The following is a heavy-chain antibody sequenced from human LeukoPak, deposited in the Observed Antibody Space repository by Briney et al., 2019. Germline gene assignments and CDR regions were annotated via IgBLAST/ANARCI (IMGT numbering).Heavy chain of an antibody. CDR3: ASGWYFFDS. J-gene: IGHJ4*02. V-gene: IGHV4-39*02. D-gene: IGHD6-19*01. CDR1: GGSISSTSYY. CDR2: IYDSGST. Sequence: SETLSLTCTVSGGSISSTSYYWGWIRQPPGKGLEWIGSIYDSGSTYYSPSLKSRVTISVDTSKNHFSLNLSSVTAADTAVYFCASGWYFFDSWGQGTLVTVSS.